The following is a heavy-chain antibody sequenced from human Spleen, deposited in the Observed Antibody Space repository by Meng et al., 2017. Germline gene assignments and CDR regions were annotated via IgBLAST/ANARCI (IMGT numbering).Heavy chain of an antibody. J-gene: IGHJ6*02. CDR1: GFTFGDYA. Sequence: GGSLRLSCTTSGFTFGDYAMSWFRQAPGKGREWVGFIRSYAYGGATDYAASVGGRFTISRDDFRGIAYLQMNSLKTEDTGVYYCTRDLGIYFAYYDGMDVWGQGTTVTVSS. CDR3: TRDLGIYFAYYDGMDV. CDR2: IRSYAYGGAT. D-gene: IGHD3-10*01. V-gene: IGHV3-49*03.